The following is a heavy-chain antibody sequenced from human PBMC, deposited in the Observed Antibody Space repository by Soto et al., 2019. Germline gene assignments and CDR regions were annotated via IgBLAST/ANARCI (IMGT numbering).Heavy chain of an antibody. CDR3: ARELKEQWLGYYYYGMDV. CDR2: INHSGST. J-gene: IGHJ6*02. CDR1: GGSFSCYY. V-gene: IGHV4-34*01. D-gene: IGHD6-19*01. Sequence: QVQLQQWGAGLLKPSETLSLTCAVYGGSFSCYYWSWIRQPPGKGLEWIGEINHSGSTNYNPSLKSRVTISVDKSKNQFSLKLSSVTAADTAVYYCARELKEQWLGYYYYGMDVWGQGTTVTVSS.